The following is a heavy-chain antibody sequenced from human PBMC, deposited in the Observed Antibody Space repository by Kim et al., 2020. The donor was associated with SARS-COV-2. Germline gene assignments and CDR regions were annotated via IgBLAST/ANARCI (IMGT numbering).Heavy chain of an antibody. CDR3: AREIEGIAVAGEYFPLFDP. D-gene: IGHD6-19*01. CDR2: LNPSGGST. V-gene: IGHV1-46*01. J-gene: IGHJ5*02. CDR1: GYTFTSYY. Sequence: ASVKVSCKASGYTFTSYYMHWVRQAPGPGLEWMGLLNPSGGSTSYAQKFQGRVTMTRDTSTSTVYMELSSLRSEDTAVYYCAREIEGIAVAGEYFPLFDPWGQGTLVTVSS.